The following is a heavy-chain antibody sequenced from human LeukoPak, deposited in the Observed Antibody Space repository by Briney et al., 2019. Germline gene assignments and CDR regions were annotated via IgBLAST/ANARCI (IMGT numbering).Heavy chain of an antibody. CDR1: GGTFSSYA. D-gene: IGHD5-18*01. J-gene: IGHJ4*02. CDR3: ARARYSYGLIDY. V-gene: IGHV1-69*06. CDR2: IIPIFGTA. Sequence: SVKVSCKASGGTFSSYAISWVRQAPGQGLEWMGGIIPIFGTANYAQKFQGRVTITADKSTSTAYMELSSLRSEDTAVYYCARARYSYGLIDYWGQGTLVTVSS.